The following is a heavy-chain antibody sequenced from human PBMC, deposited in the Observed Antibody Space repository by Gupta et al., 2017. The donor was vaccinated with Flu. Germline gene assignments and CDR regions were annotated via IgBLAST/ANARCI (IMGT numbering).Heavy chain of an antibody. D-gene: IGHD2-15*01. J-gene: IGHJ4*02. CDR3: AKEYAALVVAANPYFDH. V-gene: IGHV3-30*18. CDR2: ISYDGSNKYYDGSNK. Sequence: QAQLVESVGGVLPPGRSLRLYCAPSGFTLRRYGRNGGRQAPGKGLEWVGVISYDGSNKYYDGSNKYYADSVKGRFTISRDNSKNTLYLQMNSLRVEDTAVYYCAKEYAALVVAANPYFDHWGQGTLVTVSS. CDR1: GFTLRRYG.